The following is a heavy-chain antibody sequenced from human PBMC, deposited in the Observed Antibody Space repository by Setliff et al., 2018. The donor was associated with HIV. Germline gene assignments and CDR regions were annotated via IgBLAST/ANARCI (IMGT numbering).Heavy chain of an antibody. CDR2: IKDTGAT. CDR1: GASISGINYY. J-gene: IGHJ3*02. CDR3: ARRIIVGAISDVFDI. Sequence: PSETLSLTCSVSGASISGINYYWTWIRQPAGKGLGWLGHIKDTGATNYSPSLKSRVTMSIDTSNKQFSLKLSSVTAADTAVYYCARRIIVGAISDVFDIWGQGTLVTVSS. V-gene: IGHV4-61*09. D-gene: IGHD1-26*01.